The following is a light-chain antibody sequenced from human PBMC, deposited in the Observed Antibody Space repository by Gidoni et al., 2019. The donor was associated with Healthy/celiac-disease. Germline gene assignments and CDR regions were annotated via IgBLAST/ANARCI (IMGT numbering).Light chain of an antibody. Sequence: DIQMTQSPSSLSASVGDRVTITCHASQDISNYLNWYQQKPGKAPKLLIYDASNLETGVPSRFSGSGSGTDFTFTISSLQPEDIATYYCQQYDNLPLFFXXXTRLEIK. V-gene: IGKV1-33*01. CDR1: QDISNY. CDR3: QQYDNLPLF. J-gene: IGKJ5*01. CDR2: DAS.